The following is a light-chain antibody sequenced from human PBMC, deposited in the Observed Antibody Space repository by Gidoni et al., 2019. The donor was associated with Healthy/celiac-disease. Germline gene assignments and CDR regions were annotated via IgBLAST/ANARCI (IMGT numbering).Light chain of an antibody. CDR1: QGISSW. J-gene: IGKJ4*01. CDR3: QHANSLPS. CDR2: AAS. V-gene: IGKV1D-12*01. Sequence: DIQMTQSPSSVSASVGDRVPIKCRASQGISSWLAWYQQQRGKAPKLLLYAASSLQSGVPSRCSGSASGTDFTLTSSSLQPDDFASYYCQHANSLPSFGGGTKVEIK.